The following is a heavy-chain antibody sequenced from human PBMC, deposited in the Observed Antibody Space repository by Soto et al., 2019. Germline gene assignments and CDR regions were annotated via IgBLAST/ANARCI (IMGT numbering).Heavy chain of an antibody. D-gene: IGHD4-4*01. V-gene: IGHV4-34*01. CDR3: ARVKRQKLRLGGYYYYGMDV. CDR1: GGSFSGYY. J-gene: IGHJ6*02. CDR2: INHSGIT. Sequence: QVQLQQWGAGLLKPSETLSLTCAVYGGSFSGYYWSWIRQPPGKGLGWVGDINHSGITNDNPSLKTRVTISVDTSQNQFPLKLSSVTAADTAVYYCARVKRQKLRLGGYYYYGMDVWGQGTTVTVSS.